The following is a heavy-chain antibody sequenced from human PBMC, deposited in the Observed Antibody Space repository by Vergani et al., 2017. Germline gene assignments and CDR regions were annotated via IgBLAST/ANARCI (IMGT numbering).Heavy chain of an antibody. V-gene: IGHV4-39*01. CDR3: ARHSAGGWYLGY. CDR2: IYYSGST. Sequence: QLQLQESGPGLVKPSETLSLTCTVSGGSISSSSYYWGWIRQPPGKGLEWIGSIYYSGSTYYNPSLKSRVTISVDTSKNQFSLKLSSVTAADTAVYCCARHSAGGWYLGYWGQGTLVTVSS. D-gene: IGHD6-19*01. CDR1: GGSISSSSYY. J-gene: IGHJ4*02.